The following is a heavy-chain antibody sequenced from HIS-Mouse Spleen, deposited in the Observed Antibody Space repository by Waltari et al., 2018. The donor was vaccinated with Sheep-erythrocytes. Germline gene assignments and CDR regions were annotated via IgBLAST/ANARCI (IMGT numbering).Heavy chain of an antibody. Sequence: QVQLVQSGAEVKKPGSSVKVSCKASGGTFSSYAISWVRQAPGQGLEWMGRIIPILGIANYAQKFQGRVTITADKSTSTSYMELSSLRSEDTAVYYCARDTAVAGIWFDPWGQGTLVTVSS. D-gene: IGHD6-19*01. V-gene: IGHV1-69*04. J-gene: IGHJ5*02. CDR2: IIPILGIA. CDR1: GGTFSSYA. CDR3: ARDTAVAGIWFDP.